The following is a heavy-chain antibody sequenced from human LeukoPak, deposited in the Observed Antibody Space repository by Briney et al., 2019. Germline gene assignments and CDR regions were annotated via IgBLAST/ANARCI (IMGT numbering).Heavy chain of an antibody. D-gene: IGHD6-19*01. V-gene: IGHV3-7*01. CDR3: ARDASALY. Sequence: GGSLRLSCAASGLIFSKYWMTWVCQAPGKVLEWVASIKPHGRGKHYWDSVKGRFTISRDNARDSLYLQMNSLRDDDTSVYFCARDASALYWGRGTLVTVSS. J-gene: IGHJ4*02. CDR1: GLIFSKYW. CDR2: IKPHGRGK.